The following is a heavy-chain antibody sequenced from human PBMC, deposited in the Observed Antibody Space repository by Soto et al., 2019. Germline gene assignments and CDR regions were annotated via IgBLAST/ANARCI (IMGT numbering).Heavy chain of an antibody. J-gene: IGHJ4*02. Sequence: SETLSLTHTVSGGSISSYYWSWIRQPAGKGLEWIGRIYTSGSTNYNPSLKSRVTMSVDTSKNQFSLKLSSVTAADTAVYYCARQGDLSGYDYPIDYWGQGTLVTVSS. CDR1: GGSISSYY. CDR2: IYTSGST. D-gene: IGHD5-12*01. CDR3: ARQGDLSGYDYPIDY. V-gene: IGHV4-4*07.